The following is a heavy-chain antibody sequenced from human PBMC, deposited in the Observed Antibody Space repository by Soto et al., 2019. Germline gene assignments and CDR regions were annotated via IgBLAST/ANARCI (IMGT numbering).Heavy chain of an antibody. Sequence: QVPLVQSGAEVKKPGASVKVSCKASGYTFTSYDINWVRQATGQGLEWMGWMNPNSGNTGYAQKFQGRVTMTRNTSISTAYMELSSLRSEDTAVYYCARGSSSNYDFWSGYYPYYYYGMDVWGQGTTVTVSS. CDR3: ARGSSSNYDFWSGYYPYYYYGMDV. J-gene: IGHJ6*02. D-gene: IGHD3-3*01. V-gene: IGHV1-8*01. CDR1: GYTFTSYD. CDR2: MNPNSGNT.